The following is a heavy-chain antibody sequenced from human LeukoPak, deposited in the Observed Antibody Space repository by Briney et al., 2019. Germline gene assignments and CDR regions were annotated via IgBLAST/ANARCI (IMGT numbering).Heavy chain of an antibody. J-gene: IGHJ4*02. CDR1: GGSISSYY. Sequence: SETLSLTCTVSGGSISSYYWSWIRQPPGKGLEWIGYIYYSGSTNYNPSLKSRVTISVDTSKNQFSLKLSSVTAADTTVYYCARYGRGDGYNYFDYWGQGTLVTVSS. V-gene: IGHV4-59*01. CDR2: IYYSGST. D-gene: IGHD5-24*01. CDR3: ARYGRGDGYNYFDY.